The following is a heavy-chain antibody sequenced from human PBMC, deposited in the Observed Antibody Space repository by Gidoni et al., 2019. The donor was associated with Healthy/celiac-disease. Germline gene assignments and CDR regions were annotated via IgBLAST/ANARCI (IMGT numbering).Heavy chain of an antibody. V-gene: IGHV3-15*01. CDR3: TTARYYYDSSGYFIRGDY. CDR2: IKSKTDGGTT. Sequence: EVQLVESGGGLVKPGGSLRHSCAASGFTFSNAWMSWVRQAPGKGLEWVGRIKSKTDGGTTDYAAPVKGRFTISRDDSKNTLYLQMNSLKTEDTAVYYCTTARYYYDSSGYFIRGDYWGQGTLVTVSS. CDR1: GFTFSNAW. D-gene: IGHD3-22*01. J-gene: IGHJ4*02.